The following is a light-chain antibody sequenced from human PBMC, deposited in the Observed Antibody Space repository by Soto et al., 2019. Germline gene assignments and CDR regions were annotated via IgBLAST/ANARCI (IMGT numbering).Light chain of an antibody. CDR3: QQYNYWWT. V-gene: IGKV3-15*01. CDR1: QSVSSD. CDR2: GAS. J-gene: IGKJ1*01. Sequence: EIVMTQSPATLSVSPGERATLSCRASQSVSSDLAWYQQKPGQAPRLLIYGASTRATAIPARFSGSGSGTEFTLTISSLQSEDFAVSYCQQYNYWWTFGQGTKVEIK.